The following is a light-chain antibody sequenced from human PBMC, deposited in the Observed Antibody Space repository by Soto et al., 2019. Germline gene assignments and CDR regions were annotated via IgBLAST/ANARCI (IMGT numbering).Light chain of an antibody. CDR3: SSYTSTFTYV. Sequence: QSVRTQPACVSGSPGQSVTISCPGASSDVGRYNYVSWYQQHPGTAPKLMIYEVSNRPSGVSNRFSGSKSGDTASLTISGLQAEDEADYYCSSYTSTFTYVFGAGTKVTVL. V-gene: IGLV2-14*01. J-gene: IGLJ1*01. CDR1: SSDVGRYNY. CDR2: EVS.